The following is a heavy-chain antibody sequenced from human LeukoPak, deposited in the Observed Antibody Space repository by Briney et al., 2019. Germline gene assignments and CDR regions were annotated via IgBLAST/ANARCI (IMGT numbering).Heavy chain of an antibody. J-gene: IGHJ4*02. CDR1: GYTFTSYG. CDR2: ISAYNGKT. Sequence: ASVKVSCKASGYTFTSYGFSWVRQAPGQGLEWIAWISAYNGKTNYAQNFQGRVTMTTDTSTSTAYMELRSLRSDDTAVYYCARFSDYGGNSGFDYWGQGTLVTVSS. V-gene: IGHV1-18*01. D-gene: IGHD4-23*01. CDR3: ARFSDYGGNSGFDY.